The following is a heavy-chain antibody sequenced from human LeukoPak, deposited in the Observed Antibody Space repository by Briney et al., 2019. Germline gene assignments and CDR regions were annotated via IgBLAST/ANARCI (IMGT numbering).Heavy chain of an antibody. Sequence: SETLSLTCAVYGGSFSGYYWSWIRQPPGKGLEWIGEINHSGSTNYNPSLKSRVTISVDTSKNQFSLKLSFVTAADTAVYYCARERPRPDAFDIWGQGTMVTVSS. J-gene: IGHJ3*02. CDR3: ARERPRPDAFDI. D-gene: IGHD6-6*01. CDR2: INHSGST. CDR1: GGSFSGYY. V-gene: IGHV4-34*01.